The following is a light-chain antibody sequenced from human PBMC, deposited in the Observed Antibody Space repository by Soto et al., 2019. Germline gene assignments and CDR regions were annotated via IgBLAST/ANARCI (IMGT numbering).Light chain of an antibody. V-gene: IGLV2-11*01. CDR2: DVI. CDR1: SSDVGGYNY. CDR3: FSYAGSYIWV. Sequence: QSALTQPRSVSGSPGQSVTISCTGTSSDVGGYNYVSWYQQHPGKAPKVMIYDVIKRPSGVPDRFSGSKSGNTASLTISGLQAEDEADYYCFSYAGSYIWVFGGGTQLTVL. J-gene: IGLJ3*02.